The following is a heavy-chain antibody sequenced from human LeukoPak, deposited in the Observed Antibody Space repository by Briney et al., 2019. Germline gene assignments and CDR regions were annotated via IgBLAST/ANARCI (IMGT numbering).Heavy chain of an antibody. CDR3: ARAVNPHYYDTSGFDY. CDR1: GFVFSSDA. Sequence: GGSLRLSCAASGFVFSSDAMNWVRQAPGKGLEWVSYIGSSGTTIHYADSVKGRFTTSRDNAKNLLYLVMNSLRAEDTAVYYCARAVNPHYYDTSGFDYWGQGTLVTVSS. CDR2: IGSSGTTI. V-gene: IGHV3-48*03. D-gene: IGHD3-22*01. J-gene: IGHJ4*02.